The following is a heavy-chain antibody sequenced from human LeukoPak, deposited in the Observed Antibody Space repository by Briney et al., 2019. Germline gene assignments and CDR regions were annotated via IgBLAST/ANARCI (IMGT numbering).Heavy chain of an antibody. V-gene: IGHV1-2*04. D-gene: IGHD3-10*02. Sequence: ASVNVSCKASGYTFTGYYMHWVRQAPGQGLEWMGWINPNSGGTNYAQKFQGWVTMTRDTSISTAYMELSRLRSDDTAVYYCARCPGGSLGFGMDVWGQGTTVTVSS. CDR3: ARCPGGSLGFGMDV. J-gene: IGHJ6*02. CDR1: GYTFTGYY. CDR2: INPNSGGT.